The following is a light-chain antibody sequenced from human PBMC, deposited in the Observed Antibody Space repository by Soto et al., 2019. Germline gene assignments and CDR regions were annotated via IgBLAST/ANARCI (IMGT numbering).Light chain of an antibody. J-gene: IGLJ1*01. CDR2: EVS. CDR1: SSDVGGYNY. CDR3: DSYTSSRAYV. Sequence: QSALTKAGSVCWSPWQAFTISCTGTSSDVGGYNYGSWYQQQSGKAPKLIIHEVSYRPSGVSNRFSGSKSGNTASLTISGLQAEDEADYYCDSYTSSRAYVFGIGTKV. V-gene: IGLV2-14*01.